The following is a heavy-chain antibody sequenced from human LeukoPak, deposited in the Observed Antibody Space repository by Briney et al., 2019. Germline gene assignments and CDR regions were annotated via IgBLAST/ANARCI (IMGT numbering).Heavy chain of an antibody. Sequence: WGSLRLSCAASGFTFSSYGMHWVRQAPCKGLDSMAVISHDGSNKYYADSVKGRFTISRDNAKNSLYLQMNSLRAQDTAVYFFFQAEDGIRDFDWYNWFDPWGQGTLVTVSS. CDR1: GFTFSSYG. CDR2: ISHDGSNK. D-gene: IGHD3-9*01. V-gene: IGHV3-30*03. CDR3: FQAEDGIRDFDWYNWFDP. J-gene: IGHJ5*02.